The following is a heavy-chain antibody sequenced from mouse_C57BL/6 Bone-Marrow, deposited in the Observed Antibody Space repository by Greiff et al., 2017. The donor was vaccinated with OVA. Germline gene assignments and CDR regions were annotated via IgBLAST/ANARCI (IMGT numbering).Heavy chain of an antibody. Sequence: VQLQQSGAELVRPGASVKLSCTASGFNIKDDYMHWVKQRPEQGLEWIGWIDPENGDTEYASKFQGKATITADTSSNTAYLQLSSLTSEDTAVYYCTSTTVVGDFDYWGQGTTLTVSS. V-gene: IGHV14-4*01. D-gene: IGHD1-1*01. CDR2: IDPENGDT. CDR3: TSTTVVGDFDY. J-gene: IGHJ2*01. CDR1: GFNIKDDY.